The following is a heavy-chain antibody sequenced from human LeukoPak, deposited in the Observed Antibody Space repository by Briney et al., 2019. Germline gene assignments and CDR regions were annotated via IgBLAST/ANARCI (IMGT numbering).Heavy chain of an antibody. D-gene: IGHD3-10*01. Sequence: GGSLRLSCVASGFTFSVYSVNWVRQAPGKGLEWVSSISSSRNYIYYADSVKGRFTISRDNAKNSLYLQMNSLRAEDTAVYYCASITMVRGVTTIDYWGQGTLVTVSS. CDR3: ASITMVRGVTTIDY. CDR1: GFTFSVYS. CDR2: ISSSRNYI. V-gene: IGHV3-21*01. J-gene: IGHJ4*02.